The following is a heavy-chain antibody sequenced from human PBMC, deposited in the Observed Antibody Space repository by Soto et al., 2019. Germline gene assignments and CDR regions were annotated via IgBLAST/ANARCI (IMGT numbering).Heavy chain of an antibody. D-gene: IGHD3-10*01. J-gene: IGHJ4*02. CDR2: INPNSGGT. V-gene: IGHV1-2*02. CDR3: ARGMVRNSHTPGY. CDR1: GYTFTGYY. Sequence: ASVKVSCKASGYTFTGYYMHWVRQAPGQGLEWMGWINPNSGGTNYAQKFQGRVTMTRDTSISTAYMELSRLRSDDTAVYYCARGMVRNSHTPGYWGQGTLVTVSS.